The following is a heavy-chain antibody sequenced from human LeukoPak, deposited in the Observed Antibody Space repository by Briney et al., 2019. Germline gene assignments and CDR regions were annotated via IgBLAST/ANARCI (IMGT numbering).Heavy chain of an antibody. CDR3: ARETTTPHWFDP. V-gene: IGHV1-69*13. CDR2: IIPIFGTA. J-gene: IGHJ5*02. CDR1: GGTFSSYA. Sequence: SVKVSCKASGGTFSSYAISWVRQAPGQGLEWMGGIIPIFGTANYAQKFQGRVTITADESTGTAYMELSSLRSEDTAVYYCARETTTPHWFDPWGQGTLVTVSS. D-gene: IGHD4-11*01.